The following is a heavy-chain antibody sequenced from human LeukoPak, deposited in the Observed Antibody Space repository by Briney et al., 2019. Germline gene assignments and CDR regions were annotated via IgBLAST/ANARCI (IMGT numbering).Heavy chain of an antibody. CDR1: GFTFSSYA. D-gene: IGHD5-12*01. J-gene: IGHJ4*02. CDR2: ISGSGGST. CDR3: ATRPDGNDLPYFDF. Sequence: QTGGSLRLSCAASGFTFSSYAMSWVRQAPGKGLEWVSAISGSGGSTYYADSVKGRFTISRDNSKNTLYLQMDSLRVEDTAVYYCATRPDGNDLPYFDFWGQGTLVIVSS. V-gene: IGHV3-23*01.